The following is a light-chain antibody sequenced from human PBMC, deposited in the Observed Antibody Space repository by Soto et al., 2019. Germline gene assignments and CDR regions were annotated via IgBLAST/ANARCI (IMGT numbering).Light chain of an antibody. J-gene: IGLJ1*01. CDR2: DVS. V-gene: IGLV2-14*03. CDR3: SSYRSTYTPYV. CDR1: SSDIGGYDY. Sequence: QSVLTQPASVSGSPGQSITISCTGTSSDIGGYDYVSWYQQHPGKAPKLIISDVSYRPSGVSNRFSGSKSGNTASLTISGLQAEDEADYYCSSYRSTYTPYVFGTGTKLTVL.